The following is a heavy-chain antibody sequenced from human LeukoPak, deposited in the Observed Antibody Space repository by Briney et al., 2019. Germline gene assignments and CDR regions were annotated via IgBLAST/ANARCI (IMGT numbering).Heavy chain of an antibody. V-gene: IGHV3-30*02. J-gene: IGHJ4*02. CDR3: AKDERGPRGYSGYADY. Sequence: PGGSLRLSCAASGFTFSSYGMHWVRQAPGKGLEWVAFIRYDGSNKYYADSVKGRFTISRDNSKNTLYLQMNSLRAEDTAVYYCAKDERGPRGYSGYADYWGQGTLVTVSS. CDR1: GFTFSSYG. CDR2: IRYDGSNK. D-gene: IGHD5-12*01.